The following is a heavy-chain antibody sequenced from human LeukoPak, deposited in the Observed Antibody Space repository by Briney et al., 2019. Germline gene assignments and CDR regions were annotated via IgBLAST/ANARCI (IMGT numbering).Heavy chain of an antibody. CDR3: ARGGMNKWELFDF. D-gene: IGHD1-26*01. CDR1: GDSISAYY. Sequence: RASETLSLTCTVSGDSISAYYSSWIRQPPGKGLEWIGYIYSTGSTNSSPSLKSRVTISIDTSRNQVSLKLNSVTAVDTAVYYCARGGMNKWELFDFWGQGTLVTVSS. J-gene: IGHJ4*02. CDR2: IYSTGST. V-gene: IGHV4-59*13.